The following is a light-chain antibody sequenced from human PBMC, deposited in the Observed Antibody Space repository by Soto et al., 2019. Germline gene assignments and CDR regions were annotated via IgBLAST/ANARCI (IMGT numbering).Light chain of an antibody. J-gene: IGKJ1*01. CDR1: QSVSNDF. Sequence: EIVLTQSPGILSLSPGERATLSCRASQSVSNDFLAWYQQKPGQAPRLLIYGASTRATDVPDRFSGSGSGADFTLTNSRPEPEDFAVYYYQQDGSCPSNTFGQGTKVE. CDR3: QQDGSCPSNT. CDR2: GAS. V-gene: IGKV3-20*01.